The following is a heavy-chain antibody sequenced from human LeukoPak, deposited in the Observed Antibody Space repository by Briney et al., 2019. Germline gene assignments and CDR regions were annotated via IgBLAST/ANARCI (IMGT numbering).Heavy chain of an antibody. CDR1: GFTFRSYW. J-gene: IGHJ4*02. Sequence: GGSLRLSCAASGFTFRSYWMSWVRQAPGKGLEWVASISQDGSQKRYVDSVQGQFTISRDNTKSSLFLQMNSLGAEDTAVYYCARLKDDVTKLDYWGQGTLVTVSS. D-gene: IGHD2-8*01. V-gene: IGHV3-7*01. CDR3: ARLKDDVTKLDY. CDR2: ISQDGSQK.